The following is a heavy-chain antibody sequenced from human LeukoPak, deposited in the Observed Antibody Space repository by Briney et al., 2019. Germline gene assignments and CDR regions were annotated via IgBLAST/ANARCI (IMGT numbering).Heavy chain of an antibody. CDR2: INPNSGGT. J-gene: IGHJ2*01. V-gene: IGHV1-2*02. Sequence: ASVKVSCKASGYTFTSYDINWVRQAPGQGLEWMGWINPNSGGTNYAQKFQGRVTMTRDTSISTAYMELSRLRSDDTAVYYCARVPQVFWYFDLWGRGTLVTVSS. CDR1: GYTFTSYD. CDR3: ARVPQVFWYFDL.